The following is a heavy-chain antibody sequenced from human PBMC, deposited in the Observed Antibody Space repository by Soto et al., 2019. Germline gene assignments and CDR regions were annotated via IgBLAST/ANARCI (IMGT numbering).Heavy chain of an antibody. D-gene: IGHD3-10*01. CDR3: AREPAHRGASGRPLQPENLDS. CDR1: GGIFITSG. J-gene: IGHJ4*02. CDR2: IIPFLGTT. V-gene: IGHV1-69*10. Sequence: SVKVSCKTSGGIFITSGLSWVRQAPVQGFEWMGGIIPFLGTTNHAQKFQGRVTITADKYTNTVYLELSDLTFEDKATYECAREPAHRGASGRPLQPENLDSWGLGTLVTVSS.